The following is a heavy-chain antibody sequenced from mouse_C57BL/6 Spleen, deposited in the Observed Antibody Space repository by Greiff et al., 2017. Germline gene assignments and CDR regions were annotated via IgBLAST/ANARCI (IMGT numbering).Heavy chain of an antibody. CDR3: ARLRYYGSKGAMDY. Sequence: EVQLQQSGPELVKPGASVKISCKASGYTFTDYYMNWVKQSHGKSLEWIGDINPNNGGTSYNQKFKGKATLTVDKSSSTAYMELRSLTSEDSAVYYCARLRYYGSKGAMDYWGQGTSVTVSS. D-gene: IGHD1-1*01. CDR2: INPNNGGT. J-gene: IGHJ4*01. CDR1: GYTFTDYY. V-gene: IGHV1-26*01.